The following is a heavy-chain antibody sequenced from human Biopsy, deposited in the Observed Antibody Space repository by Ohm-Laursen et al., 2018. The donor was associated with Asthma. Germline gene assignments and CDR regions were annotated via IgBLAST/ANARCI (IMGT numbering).Heavy chain of an antibody. V-gene: IGHV4-34*01. CDR1: GGSFSGYY. CDR2: INHSGST. J-gene: IGHJ6*02. D-gene: IGHD3-3*01. CDR3: ARSAKTIFGVVMGSYYYGMDV. Sequence: GTLSLTCAVYGGSFSGYYWSWIRQPPGKGLEWIGEINHSGSTNYNPSLKSRVTISVDTSKNQFSLKLSSVTAADTTVYYCARSAKTIFGVVMGSYYYGMDVWGQGTTVTVSS.